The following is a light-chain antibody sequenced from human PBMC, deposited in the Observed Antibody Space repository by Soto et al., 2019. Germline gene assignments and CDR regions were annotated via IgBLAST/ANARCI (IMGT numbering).Light chain of an antibody. CDR1: SSDVGGYNY. J-gene: IGLJ3*02. CDR2: EVT. V-gene: IGLV2-8*01. CDR3: SSYAASNNFYFV. Sequence: QSALTQPPSASGSPGQSVTLSCTGTSSDVGGYNYVSWSQQYPGRAPTLMIYEVTKRSSGVPDRFSGSKSGNTASLTVSGLQAEDEADYYCSSYAASNNFYFVFGGGTQLTVL.